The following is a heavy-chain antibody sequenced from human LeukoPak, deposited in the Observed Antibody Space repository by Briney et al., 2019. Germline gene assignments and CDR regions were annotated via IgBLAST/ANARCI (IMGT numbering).Heavy chain of an antibody. CDR1: GLPLSSYW. CDR2: IKEDGSEK. CDR3: ARKEAFCDY. J-gene: IGHJ4*02. V-gene: IGHV3-7*05. Sequence: PGGSLRLSCAGSGLPLSSYWRTWVRQAPGKGLEWVANIKEDGSEKYYVDSVKGRFTISRDNAKNSLYLQMNNLRAEDTAVYYYARKEAFCDYWGQGTLVTVSS.